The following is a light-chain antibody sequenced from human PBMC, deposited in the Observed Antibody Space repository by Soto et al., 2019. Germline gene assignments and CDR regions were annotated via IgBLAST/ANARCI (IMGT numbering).Light chain of an antibody. V-gene: IGLV2-11*01. CDR1: SSDVGDSNY. J-gene: IGLJ2*01. CDR2: DVS. CDR3: CSYAGSYTVV. Sequence: QSALTQPRSVSGSPGQSVTISCTGTSSDVGDSNYVSWYQQHPGKAPKLMIYDVSKRPSGVPDRFSGSKSGNTASLTISGLQGEDEADYYCCSYAGSYTVVFGGGTKLTVL.